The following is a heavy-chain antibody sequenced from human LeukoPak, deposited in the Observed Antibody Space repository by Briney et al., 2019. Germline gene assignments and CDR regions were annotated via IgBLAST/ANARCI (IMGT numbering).Heavy chain of an antibody. CDR2: ISSSSSYI. CDR3: AREGVGATAFDY. D-gene: IGHD1-26*01. J-gene: IGHJ4*02. CDR1: KFTFSSYS. V-gene: IGHV3-21*01. Sequence: GGSLRLSCAASKFTFSSYSMNWVRQAPGKGLEWVSSISSSSSYIYYADSVKGRFTISRDNAKNSLYLQMNSLRAEDTAVYYCAREGVGATAFDYWGQGTLVTVSS.